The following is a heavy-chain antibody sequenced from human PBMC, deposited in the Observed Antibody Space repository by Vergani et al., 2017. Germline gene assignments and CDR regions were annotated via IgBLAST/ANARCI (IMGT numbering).Heavy chain of an antibody. V-gene: IGHV4-34*01. CDR1: GGSFSGYY. CDR3: ARGGGSGWGFDY. J-gene: IGHJ4*02. Sequence: QVQLQQWGAGLLKPSETLSLTCAVSGGSFSGYYWSWIRQPPGKGLEWLGEINHSGSTNYNPSLKSRVTISVDTSKNQFSLKLSSVTAADTAVYYCARGGGSGWGFDYWGQGTLVTVSS. D-gene: IGHD6-19*01. CDR2: INHSGST.